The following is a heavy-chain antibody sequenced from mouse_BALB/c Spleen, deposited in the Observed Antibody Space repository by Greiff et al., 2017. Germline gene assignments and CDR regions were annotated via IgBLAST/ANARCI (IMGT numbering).Heavy chain of an antibody. D-gene: IGHD2-1*01. CDR3: ARRWNYGNYVAWFAY. Sequence: EVQLQQSGAELVKPGASVKLSCTASGFNIKDTYMHWVKQRPEQGLEWIGRIDPANGNTKYDPKFQGKATITADTSSNTAYLQLSSLTSEDTAVYYCARRWNYGNYVAWFAYWGQGTTLTVSS. J-gene: IGHJ2*01. V-gene: IGHV14-3*02. CDR1: GFNIKDTY. CDR2: IDPANGNT.